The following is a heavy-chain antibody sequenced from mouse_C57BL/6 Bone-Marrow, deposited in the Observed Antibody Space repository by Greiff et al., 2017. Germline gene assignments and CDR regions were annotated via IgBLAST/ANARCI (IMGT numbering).Heavy chain of an antibody. CDR3: ARGGDYDELDY. V-gene: IGHV1-22*01. D-gene: IGHD2-4*01. CDR1: GYTFTDYN. Sequence: EVQLQQSGPELVKPGASVKMSCKASGYTFTDYNMHWVKQSHGKSLEWIGYINPNNGGTSYNQKFKGQATLTVNKSSSTAYMERRSLTSEDSAVYYCARGGDYDELDYWGQGTTLTVSS. J-gene: IGHJ2*01. CDR2: INPNNGGT.